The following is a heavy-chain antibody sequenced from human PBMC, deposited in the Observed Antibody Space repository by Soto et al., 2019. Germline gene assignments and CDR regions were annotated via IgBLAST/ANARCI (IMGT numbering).Heavy chain of an antibody. J-gene: IGHJ6*03. D-gene: IGHD3-3*01. CDR2: ISSSSSTI. V-gene: IGHV3-48*01. CDR3: ARDGLIFGVVIIPPPPYYYYYMDV. CDR1: GFTFSSYS. Sequence: PGGSLRLSCAASGFTFSSYSMNWVRQAPGKGLEWVSYISSSSSTIYYADSVKGRFTISRDNAKNSLYLQMNSLRAEDTAVYYCARDGLIFGVVIIPPPPYYYYYMDVWGKGTTVTVSS.